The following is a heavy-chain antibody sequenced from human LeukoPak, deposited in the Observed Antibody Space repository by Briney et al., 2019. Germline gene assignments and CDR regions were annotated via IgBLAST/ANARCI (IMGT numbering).Heavy chain of an antibody. V-gene: IGHV4-59*01. CDR2: IYYSGTT. CDR1: GGSITNYY. Sequence: SETLSLTCTVSGGSITNYYWSWIRQPPGKGLEWIGYIYYSGTTNYNPSLKSRVTMSVDTSKNQFSLKLSSVTAADTAVYYCARGGSSFDYWGQGTLVTVSS. J-gene: IGHJ4*02. CDR3: ARGGSSFDY. D-gene: IGHD6-13*01.